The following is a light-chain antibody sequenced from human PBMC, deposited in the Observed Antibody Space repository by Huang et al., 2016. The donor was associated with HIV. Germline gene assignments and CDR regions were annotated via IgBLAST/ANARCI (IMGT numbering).Light chain of an antibody. CDR2: EAS. Sequence: EFVLTQSPATLSLSPGERATLSCGACQSVREYLAWYQHKPGQAPRLLIYEASQRATGIPDRFSGSVSGTDFTLTISSLEPEDFAVYYCQERGNWPRFSFGPGTKVDIK. V-gene: IGKV3-11*01. CDR1: QSVREY. CDR3: QERGNWPRFS. J-gene: IGKJ3*01.